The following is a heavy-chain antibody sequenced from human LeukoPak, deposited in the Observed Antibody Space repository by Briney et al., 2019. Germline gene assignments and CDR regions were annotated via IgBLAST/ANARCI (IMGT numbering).Heavy chain of an antibody. Sequence: PSETLSLTCAVSGGSIRSDKWSWIRQPPGKGLEWIGYIYTSGSTNYNPSLKSRVTISAETSKNQLSLKLSSVTAADTAVYYCARHRHRVGAFRGYFDSWGQGTLVTVSS. CDR2: IYTSGST. D-gene: IGHD1-26*01. CDR3: ARHRHRVGAFRGYFDS. V-gene: IGHV4-4*09. J-gene: IGHJ4*02. CDR1: GGSIRSDK.